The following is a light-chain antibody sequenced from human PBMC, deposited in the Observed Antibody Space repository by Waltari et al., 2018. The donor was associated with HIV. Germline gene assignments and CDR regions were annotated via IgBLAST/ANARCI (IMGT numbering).Light chain of an antibody. Sequence: VMTQSPATLSTYPGEIVTFSCRASQGINSNLAWYQQKPGQAPGLLIYGASTRATTIPARFSGSGSGTEFTLTISSLQSEDFAVYYCQQYNNWPRTFGQGTKVDFK. J-gene: IGKJ1*01. CDR3: QQYNNWPRT. CDR1: QGINSN. CDR2: GAS. V-gene: IGKV3-15*01.